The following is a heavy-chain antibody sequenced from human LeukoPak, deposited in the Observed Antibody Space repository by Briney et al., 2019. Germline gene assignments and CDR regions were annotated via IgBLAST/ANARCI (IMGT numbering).Heavy chain of an antibody. V-gene: IGHV1-8*03. CDR2: MNPNNGNT. Sequence: ASVKASCKASGYTFTSYDINWVRQATGQGLEWMGWMNPNNGNTGYAQNFQGRVTITRNTSISTAYMDLSSRRSEDTAVYYCARGPGAINDYYMDVWGKGTTVTVSS. J-gene: IGHJ6*03. CDR1: GYTFTSYD. CDR3: ARGPGAINDYYMDV. D-gene: IGHD2-2*01.